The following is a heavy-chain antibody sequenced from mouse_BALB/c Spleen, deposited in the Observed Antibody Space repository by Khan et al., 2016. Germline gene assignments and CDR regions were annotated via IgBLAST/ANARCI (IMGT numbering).Heavy chain of an antibody. J-gene: IGHJ3*01. CDR1: GLTFSDAW. CDR2: ISTKADHTGT. D-gene: IGHD2-13*01. V-gene: IGHV6-6*01. CDR3: GGRPDWPFDY. Sequence: VKLEVSGGDLVQPGGSMKFSCVASGLTFSDAWMDWVSQCPEKGLEWIATISTKADHTGTYYAESVKGRFTIARADTKSSVYLRRNNVRPADSDIYSCGGRPDWPFDYWGQGTLVTVSA.